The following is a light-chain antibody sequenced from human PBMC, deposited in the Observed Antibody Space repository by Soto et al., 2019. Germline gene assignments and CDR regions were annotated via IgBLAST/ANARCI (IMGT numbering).Light chain of an antibody. CDR2: GAS. Sequence: EIVMTQSPATLSASPGVRATLSCWASQSVRTNLAWYQQKPGQAPRLLIYGASTRATGIPARFSGSGSGTDFSLIISSLQSEDSAVYYCQQYNISPPDTFGPGTTVEIK. V-gene: IGKV3-15*01. CDR1: QSVRTN. J-gene: IGKJ3*01. CDR3: QQYNISPPDT.